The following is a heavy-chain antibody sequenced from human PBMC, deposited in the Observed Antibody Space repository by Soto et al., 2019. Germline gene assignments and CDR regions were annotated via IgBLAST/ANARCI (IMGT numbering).Heavy chain of an antibody. D-gene: IGHD1-26*01. J-gene: IGHJ3*01. Sequence: PGGSLRLSCAASGFTFDQHAMHWVRQAPGKGLEWVSGISWNNGNIGYAASVKGRFTISRDNAKNSLYLQMERLRTEDTALYYCAKDILLGNSGSYPDACDVWGQGTMVTVSS. V-gene: IGHV3-9*01. CDR1: GFTFDQHA. CDR2: ISWNNGNI. CDR3: AKDILLGNSGSYPDACDV.